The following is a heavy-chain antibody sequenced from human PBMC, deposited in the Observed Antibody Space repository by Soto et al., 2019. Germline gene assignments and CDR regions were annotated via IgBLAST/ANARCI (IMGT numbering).Heavy chain of an antibody. CDR1: GGSISSYY. Sequence: SETLSLTCTVSGGSISSYYWSWIRQPPGKGPEWIGYIYYSGSTNYNPSLKSRVTISVDTSKNQFSLKLSSVTAADTAVYYCARHEGTYCSSTSCYPAKNFDYWGQGTLVNVSS. CDR3: ARHEGTYCSSTSCYPAKNFDY. CDR2: IYYSGST. J-gene: IGHJ4*02. D-gene: IGHD2-2*01. V-gene: IGHV4-59*08.